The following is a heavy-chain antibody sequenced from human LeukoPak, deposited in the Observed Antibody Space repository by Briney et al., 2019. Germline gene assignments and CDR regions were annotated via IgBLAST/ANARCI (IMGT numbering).Heavy chain of an antibody. CDR3: ARGGVVPAAPDY. Sequence: PGRSLRLSCAASGFTFSSYAMHWVRQAPGKGLEWVAVISYDGSNKYYADSVKGRFTISRDNSENTLYLQMNSLRAEDTAVYYCARGGVVPAAPDYWGQGTLVTVSS. CDR1: GFTFSSYA. J-gene: IGHJ4*02. D-gene: IGHD2-2*01. CDR2: ISYDGSNK. V-gene: IGHV3-30*04.